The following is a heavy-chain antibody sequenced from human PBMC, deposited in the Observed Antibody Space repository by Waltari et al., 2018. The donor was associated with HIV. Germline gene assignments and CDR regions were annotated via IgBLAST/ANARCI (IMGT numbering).Heavy chain of an antibody. D-gene: IGHD6-19*01. Sequence: QVQLVQSGAEVKKPGASVKVSCKASGYTFTSYGISWVRQAPGQGLEWMGWHGAKNGTTNYARKLQGRVTMTTDTSTSTAYMELRSRSSDDTAVYYCARAFSVWYSSGWQYSYYGMDVWGQGTTVTVSS. CDR2: HGAKNGTT. V-gene: IGHV1-18*01. CDR1: GYTFTSYG. CDR3: ARAFSVWYSSGWQYSYYGMDV. J-gene: IGHJ6*02.